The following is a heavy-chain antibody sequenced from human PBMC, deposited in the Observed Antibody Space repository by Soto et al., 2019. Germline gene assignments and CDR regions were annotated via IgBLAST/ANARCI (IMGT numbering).Heavy chain of an antibody. D-gene: IGHD3-3*01. CDR3: ARGDSAVNYDFWSGYFEGPLANWFDP. Sequence: ASVKVSCKASGYTFTSYGISWVRQAPGQGLEWMGWISAYNGNTNYAQKLQGRVTMTTDTSTSTAYMELRSLRSDDTAVYYCARGDSAVNYDFWSGYFEGPLANWFDPWGQGTLVTVSS. V-gene: IGHV1-18*01. CDR2: ISAYNGNT. J-gene: IGHJ5*02. CDR1: GYTFTSYG.